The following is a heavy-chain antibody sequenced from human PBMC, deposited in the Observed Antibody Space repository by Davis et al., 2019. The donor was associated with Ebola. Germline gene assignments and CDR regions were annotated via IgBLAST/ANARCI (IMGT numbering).Heavy chain of an antibody. CDR3: TRQPSKYYYYGMDV. V-gene: IGHV3-30-3*01. J-gene: IGHJ6*02. CDR2: ISYDGSNK. CDR1: GFTFSSYA. Sequence: GGSLRLSCAASGFTFSSYAMHWVRQAPGKGLEWVAVISYDGSNKYYADSVKGRFTISRDNSKNTLYLQMNSLKTEDTAVYYCTRQPSKYYYYGMDVWGQGTTVTVSS.